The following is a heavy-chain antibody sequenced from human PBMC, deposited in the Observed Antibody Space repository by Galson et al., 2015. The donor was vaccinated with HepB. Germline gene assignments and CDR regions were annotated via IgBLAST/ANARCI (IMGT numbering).Heavy chain of an antibody. CDR1: GFTFSSYA. CDR2: MSDNGDST. V-gene: IGHV3-23*01. J-gene: IGHJ1*01. D-gene: IGHD6-19*01. Sequence: SLRLSCAASGFTFSSYAIMWVRQAPGKGLEWVSGMSDNGDSTFYADSVKGRFTISRDISKSTVYLQMNSLRVEDTTVYYCATRSGASGWYSYFQHWGQGTLVTVSS. CDR3: ATRSGASGWYSYFQH.